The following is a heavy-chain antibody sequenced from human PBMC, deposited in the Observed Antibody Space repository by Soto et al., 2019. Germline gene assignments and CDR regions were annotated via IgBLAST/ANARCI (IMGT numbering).Heavy chain of an antibody. V-gene: IGHV1-18*01. CDR3: ARDSSGHRSGMDV. CDR1: GYTFTSYG. Sequence: QVQLLQSGAEVKKPGASVKVSCKASGYTFTSYGISWVRQAPGQGLEWMGWISAYNGNTNYAQRFQRRVTTTTDTSTSTAYMELRSLRSDVTAVYYCARDSSGHRSGMDVWGQGTTVTVSS. CDR2: ISAYNGNT. D-gene: IGHD3-22*01. J-gene: IGHJ6*02.